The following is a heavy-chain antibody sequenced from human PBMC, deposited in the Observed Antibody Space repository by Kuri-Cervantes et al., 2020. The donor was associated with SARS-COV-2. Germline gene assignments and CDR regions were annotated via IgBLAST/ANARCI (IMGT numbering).Heavy chain of an antibody. Sequence: ASVKVSCKASGYTFTGYYMHWVRQAPGQGLEWMGWINPNSGGTNYAQKFQGRVTMTRNTSISTAYMELSSLRSEDTAVYYCARAPSESITIFGVVIRGAPRLDYWGQGTLVTVSS. V-gene: IGHV1-2*02. D-gene: IGHD3-3*01. CDR3: ARAPSESITIFGVVIRGAPRLDY. CDR2: INPNSGGT. CDR1: GYTFTGYY. J-gene: IGHJ4*02.